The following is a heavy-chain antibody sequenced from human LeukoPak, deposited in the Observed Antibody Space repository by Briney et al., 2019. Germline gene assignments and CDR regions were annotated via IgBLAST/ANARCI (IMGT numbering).Heavy chain of an antibody. Sequence: PGGSLRLSCAASGFTISSYSIHWVRQAPGKGLEWVSSISSSSSYIYYADSVKGRFTISRDNAKNSLYLQMNSLRAEDTAVYYCARDPCSSTSCYTGAFDFWGQGTMVTVSS. CDR1: GFTISSYS. D-gene: IGHD2-2*02. CDR2: ISSSSSYI. J-gene: IGHJ3*01. CDR3: ARDPCSSTSCYTGAFDF. V-gene: IGHV3-21*01.